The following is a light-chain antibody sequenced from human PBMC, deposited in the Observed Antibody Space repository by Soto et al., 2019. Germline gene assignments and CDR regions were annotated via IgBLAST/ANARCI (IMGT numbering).Light chain of an antibody. CDR2: DAS. CDR3: QQYDVHPQT. J-gene: IGKJ1*01. V-gene: IGKV1-5*01. Sequence: DIQMTQSPSTLSASVGDRVTITCRASENIKNWLAWYQQTAGKAPKVLISDASRLEAGVPSRFSGSGSGTDFTLTITSLQTDDFGTYYCQQYDVHPQTLGQGTKLDTK. CDR1: ENIKNW.